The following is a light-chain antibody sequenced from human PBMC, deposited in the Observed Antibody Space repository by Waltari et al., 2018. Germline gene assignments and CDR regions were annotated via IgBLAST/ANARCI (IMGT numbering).Light chain of an antibody. J-gene: IGLJ2*01. CDR1: PGAVTRRHY. CDR3: FLSYSGAVI. V-gene: IGLV7-46*01. Sequence: QAVVPQEPSLTVSPGGTVTLPCGSSPGAVTRRHYPYWFQQKPGQAPRTLIYDTSNKHSWTPARFSGSLLGGKAALTLSGAQPEDEANYYCFLSYSGAVIFGGGTKLTVL. CDR2: DTS.